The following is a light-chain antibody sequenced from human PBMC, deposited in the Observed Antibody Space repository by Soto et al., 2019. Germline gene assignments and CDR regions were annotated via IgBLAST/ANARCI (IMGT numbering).Light chain of an antibody. J-gene: IGLJ1*01. CDR2: EVS. V-gene: IGLV2-14*01. Sequence: QSVLTQPSAVAGSPGQSITISCTGTSSGIRDYNNVSWYQQLPGNAPKLIMYEVSNRHSGISNRFSGSKSGNTASLTISGLQAEDEADYYCSSKSPDFFGTGTKVTVL. CDR3: SSKSPDF. CDR1: SSGIRDYNN.